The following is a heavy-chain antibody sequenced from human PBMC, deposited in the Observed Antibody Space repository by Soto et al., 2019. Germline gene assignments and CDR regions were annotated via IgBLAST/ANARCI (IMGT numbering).Heavy chain of an antibody. CDR2: ISATGMTT. CDR1: GFTFRTYT. J-gene: IGHJ4*02. Sequence: EVQLLESGGGLAQPGGSLRLSCAVSGFTFRTYTMSWVRQAPGKGLEWVSGISATGMTTNYADSVKGRFTISRDNTKNTLYLQMNSLRGEDTAVYYCAKSAPADASGWHWGEGHLDHWGQGTVVTVSS. CDR3: AKSAPADASGWHWGEGHLDH. D-gene: IGHD6-19*01. V-gene: IGHV3-23*01.